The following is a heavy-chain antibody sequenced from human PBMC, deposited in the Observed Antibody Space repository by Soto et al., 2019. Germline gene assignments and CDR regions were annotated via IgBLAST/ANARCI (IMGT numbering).Heavy chain of an antibody. Sequence: SQTLSLTCAVSGGSISSGGYYWSWIRQHPGKGLEWIGYIYYSGSTNYNPSLKSRVTISVDTSKNQFSLKLSSVTAADTAVFYCAREGYSSGWYGGAIDYWGQGTLVTVSS. CDR1: GGSISSGGYY. D-gene: IGHD6-19*01. J-gene: IGHJ4*02. CDR3: AREGYSSGWYGGAIDY. CDR2: IYYSGST. V-gene: IGHV4-31*11.